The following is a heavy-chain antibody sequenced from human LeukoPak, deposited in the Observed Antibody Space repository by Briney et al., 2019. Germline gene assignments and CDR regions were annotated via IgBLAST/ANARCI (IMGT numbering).Heavy chain of an antibody. D-gene: IGHD6-13*01. CDR2: IYYSGST. V-gene: IGHV4-59*08. CDR3: ARHGIVDSSRKYYFDY. CDR1: GGSISSFY. Sequence: SETLSLTCAVSGGSISSFYWSWIRQPPGKGLEWIGYIYYSGSTNYNPSLKSRVTISVDTSKNQFSLNLNSVTAEDTAVYYCARHGIVDSSRKYYFDYWGQGTLVTVSS. J-gene: IGHJ4*02.